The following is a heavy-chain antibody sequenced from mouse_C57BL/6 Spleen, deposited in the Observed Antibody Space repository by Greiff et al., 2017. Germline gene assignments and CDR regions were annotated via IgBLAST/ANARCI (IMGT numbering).Heavy chain of an antibody. CDR2: INPSTGGT. CDR1: GYSFTGYY. CDR3: ARTVVANYYAMDY. Sequence: EVQLQQSGPELVKPGASVKISCKASGYSFTGYYMNWVKQSPEKSLEWIGEINPSTGGTTYNQKFKAKATLTVDKSSSTAYMQLKSLTSEDSAVYYCARTVVANYYAMDYWGQGTSVTVSS. V-gene: IGHV1-42*01. J-gene: IGHJ4*01. D-gene: IGHD1-1*01.